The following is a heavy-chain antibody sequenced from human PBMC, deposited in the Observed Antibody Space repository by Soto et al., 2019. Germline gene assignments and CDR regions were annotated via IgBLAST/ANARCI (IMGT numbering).Heavy chain of an antibody. CDR3: AKDRGYSSSSFGAFDI. CDR1: GFTFDDYA. V-gene: IGHV3-9*01. D-gene: IGHD6-6*01. Sequence: EVQLVESGGGLVQPGRSLRLSCAASGFTFDDYAMHWVRQAPGKGLEWVSGISWNSGSIGYADSVKGRFTISRDNAKNSLYLQMNSLRAEYTALYYCAKDRGYSSSSFGAFDIWGQGTMVTVSS. J-gene: IGHJ3*02. CDR2: ISWNSGSI.